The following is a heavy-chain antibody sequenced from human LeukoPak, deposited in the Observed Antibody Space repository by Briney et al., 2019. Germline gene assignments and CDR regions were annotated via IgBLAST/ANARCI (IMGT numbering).Heavy chain of an antibody. CDR3: AKYGDSSNTFDY. J-gene: IGHJ4*02. CDR2: ISGSGGST. D-gene: IGHD6-13*01. V-gene: IGHV3-23*01. Sequence: PGGSLRLSCAASGFTFSSYAMSWVRQAPGKGLEWVSAISGSGGSTYYADSVKGRSTISRDNSKNTLYLQMNSLRAEDTAVYYCAKYGDSSNTFDYWGQGTLVTVSS. CDR1: GFTFSSYA.